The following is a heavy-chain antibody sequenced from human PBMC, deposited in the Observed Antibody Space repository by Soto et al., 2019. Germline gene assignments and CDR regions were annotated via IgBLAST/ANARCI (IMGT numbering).Heavy chain of an antibody. CDR2: ISYDGSNK. J-gene: IGHJ4*02. CDR1: GFTFSSYG. Sequence: PGGSLRLSCAASGFTFSSYGMHWVRQAPGKGLEWVAVISYDGSNKYYADSVKGRFTISRDNSKNTLYVQMNSLRTEDTAVYYCANAYYSSASCFIDYWGQGTLVTVSS. V-gene: IGHV3-30*18. D-gene: IGHD2-2*01. CDR3: ANAYYSSASCFIDY.